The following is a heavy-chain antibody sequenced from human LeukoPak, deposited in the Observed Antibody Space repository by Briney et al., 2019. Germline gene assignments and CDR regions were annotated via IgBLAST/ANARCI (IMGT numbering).Heavy chain of an antibody. V-gene: IGHV4-38-2*02. CDR1: GYSISSGYY. CDR2: IYHSGST. Sequence: TSETLSLTCTVSGYSISSGYYWGWIRQPPGKGLEWIGSIYHSGSTYYNPSLKSRVTISVDTSKNQFSLKLSSVTAADTAVYYCARALGYCSSTSCSGYFDYWGQGTLVTVSS. J-gene: IGHJ4*02. CDR3: ARALGYCSSTSCSGYFDY. D-gene: IGHD2-2*01.